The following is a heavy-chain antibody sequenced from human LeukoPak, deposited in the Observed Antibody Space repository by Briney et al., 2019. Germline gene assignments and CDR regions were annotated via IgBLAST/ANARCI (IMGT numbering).Heavy chain of an antibody. CDR3: AKDFNWACDY. J-gene: IGHJ4*02. CDR1: GFTFSRNG. CDR2: IPYDGHNK. D-gene: IGHD7-27*01. Sequence: GGSLRLSCAASGFTFSRNGMHWVRQAPGKGPEWVAYIPYDGHNKYYADSVKGRLTISRDNSKNTLYLQMNSLRTEDTALYYCAKDFNWACDYWGQGTLVTVSS. V-gene: IGHV3-30*02.